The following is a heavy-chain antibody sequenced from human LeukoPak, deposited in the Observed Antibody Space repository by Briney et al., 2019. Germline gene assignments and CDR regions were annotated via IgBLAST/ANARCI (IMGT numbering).Heavy chain of an antibody. D-gene: IGHD3-22*01. CDR1: GGSISSYY. V-gene: IGHV4-59*01. CDR3: ARVTYYYDSSGYYFAIDI. J-gene: IGHJ3*02. Sequence: SETLSLTCTVSGGSISSYYWSWIRQPPGKGLEWIGYIYYSGSTNYNPSLKSRVTISVDTSKNQFSLKLSSVTAADTAVYYCARVTYYYDSSGYYFAIDIWGQGTMVTVSS. CDR2: IYYSGST.